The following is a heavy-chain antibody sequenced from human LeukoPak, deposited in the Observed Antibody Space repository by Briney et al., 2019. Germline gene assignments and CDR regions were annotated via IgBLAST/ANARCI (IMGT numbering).Heavy chain of an antibody. D-gene: IGHD6-13*01. Sequence: ASVKVSCKASGYTFTSYSISWVRQAPGQGLEWMGWISAYNGNTNYAQKLQGRVTMTTDTSTSTAYMELRSLRSDDTAVYYCARDALPHSSSWYSGYWGQGTLVTVSS. CDR3: ARDALPHSSSWYSGY. CDR1: GYTFTSYS. V-gene: IGHV1-18*01. J-gene: IGHJ4*02. CDR2: ISAYNGNT.